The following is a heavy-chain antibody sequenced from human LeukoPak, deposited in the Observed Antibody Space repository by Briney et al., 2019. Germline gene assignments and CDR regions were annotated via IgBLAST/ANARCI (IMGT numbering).Heavy chain of an antibody. Sequence: ETLSLTCTVSGGSISSYYWSWIRQPPGKGLEWIGYIYYSGSTNYNPSLKSRVTISVDTSKNQFSLKMRSVTAADTGVYYCARARGTEAIDSWGQGTLVTVSS. J-gene: IGHJ4*02. D-gene: IGHD6-25*01. V-gene: IGHV4-59*12. CDR2: IYYSGST. CDR3: ARARGTEAIDS. CDR1: GGSISSYY.